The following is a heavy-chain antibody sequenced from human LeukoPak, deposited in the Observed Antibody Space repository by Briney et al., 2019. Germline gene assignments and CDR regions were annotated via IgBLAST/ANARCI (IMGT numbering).Heavy chain of an antibody. V-gene: IGHV3-64*01. Sequence: GGSLRLSCAASGFTFSSYAMHWVRQAPGKGLEYVSAISSNGGSTYYANSVKGRFTISRDNAKNSLYLQMNSLRAEDTAVYYCAKEGHYYDSSGYYPLGGQGTLVTVSS. CDR3: AKEGHYYDSSGYYPL. D-gene: IGHD3-22*01. CDR1: GFTFSSYA. J-gene: IGHJ4*02. CDR2: ISSNGGST.